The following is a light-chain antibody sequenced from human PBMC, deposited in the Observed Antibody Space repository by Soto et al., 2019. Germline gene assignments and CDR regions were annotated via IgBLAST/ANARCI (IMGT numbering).Light chain of an antibody. J-gene: IGKJ1*01. Sequence: EIVLTQSPGTLSLSPGERATLSCRASQSVSTRSLAWYQQKPGQAPRLLISGASSRAADIPDRFSGSGSGTDSTLTINRLEPEDFAVYYCQQYDSSPRTFGQGTKVE. CDR3: QQYDSSPRT. CDR2: GAS. V-gene: IGKV3-20*01. CDR1: QSVSTRS.